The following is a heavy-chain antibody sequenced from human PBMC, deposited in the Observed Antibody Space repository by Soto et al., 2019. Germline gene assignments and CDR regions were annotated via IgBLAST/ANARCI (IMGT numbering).Heavy chain of an antibody. J-gene: IGHJ4*02. Sequence: EVQLLESGGGWVRPGGSLRLSCAASGFTFRSYAMSWVRQAPGKGLGGVSTISGSDGRTYSTDSVKGRFTSSRDNSRNTAYLQMNSLRVEDTAVYYCAKGVSQYTPLALFDYWGRGTLVTVSS. CDR1: GFTFRSYA. CDR3: AKGVSQYTPLALFDY. D-gene: IGHD5-18*01. V-gene: IGHV3-23*01. CDR2: ISGSDGRT.